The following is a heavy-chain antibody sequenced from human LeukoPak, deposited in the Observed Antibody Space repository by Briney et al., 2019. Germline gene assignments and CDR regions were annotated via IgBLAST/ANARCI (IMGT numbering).Heavy chain of an antibody. Sequence: PGGSLRLSCAASGFTFSSYEMNWVRQAPGKGLEWVSYISGSGSSIHYADSVKGRFTISRDNAMNSLYLQMNSLRAEDTAIYYCAREYDSSGYPIDFWGHGTRVTVSS. CDR3: AREYDSSGYPIDF. V-gene: IGHV3-48*03. J-gene: IGHJ4*01. CDR1: GFTFSSYE. D-gene: IGHD3-22*01. CDR2: ISGSGSSI.